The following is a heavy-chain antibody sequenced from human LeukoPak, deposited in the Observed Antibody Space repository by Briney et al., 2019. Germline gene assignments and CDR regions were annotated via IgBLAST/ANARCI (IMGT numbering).Heavy chain of an antibody. CDR2: ISVSGGNT. D-gene: IGHD1-26*01. CDR3: AKGASGSYHTPYDY. Sequence: GGSLRLSCAASGFTFSSYAMTWVHQAPGKGLEWVSDISVSGGNTYYADSVQGRFIISRDNSKNTLNLQMNSLRVEDTAVYYCAKGASGSYHTPYDYWGQGSLVTVSS. CDR1: GFTFSSYA. V-gene: IGHV3-23*01. J-gene: IGHJ4*02.